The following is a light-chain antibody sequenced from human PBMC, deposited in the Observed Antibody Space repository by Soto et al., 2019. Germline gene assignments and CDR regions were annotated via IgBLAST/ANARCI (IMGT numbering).Light chain of an antibody. CDR2: DAS. J-gene: IGKJ5*01. CDR3: QQYQTYAT. Sequence: DIQMTQSPSTLSASVVDSFTITCRASQTIRSLLAWYQQKPGKAPKALIYDASRLGSGVPSRFSGSGSGTEFTLTISSLQPDDFATYYCQQYQTYATFGQGTRLENK. CDR1: QTIRSL. V-gene: IGKV1-5*01.